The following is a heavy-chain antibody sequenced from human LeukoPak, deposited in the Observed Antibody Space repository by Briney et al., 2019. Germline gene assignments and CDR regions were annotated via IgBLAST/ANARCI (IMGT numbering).Heavy chain of an antibody. J-gene: IGHJ4*02. CDR3: AKDGQVGAIGYFDY. D-gene: IGHD1-26*01. V-gene: IGHV3-33*06. Sequence: GTSLRLSCAASGFIFSTYGMHWVRQAPAKGLEWVEVVWFGGKNKYYSDSVKGRFTISRDNSKNTLYLEMNSLRAEDTAVYYCAKDGQVGAIGYFDYRGQGTLVTVSS. CDR1: GFIFSTYG. CDR2: VWFGGKNK.